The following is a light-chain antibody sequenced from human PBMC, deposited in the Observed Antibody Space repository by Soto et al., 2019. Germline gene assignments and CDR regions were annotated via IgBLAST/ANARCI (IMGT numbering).Light chain of an antibody. CDR1: SSDVGGYNY. Sequence: SVLTQPPSASGSPVQSVTISCTGTSSDVGGYNYVSWYQQHPGKAPKLMNYEVSKRPSGVPDRFSGSKSGNRASLTVSGLHAEDKADYYCSTYAGSNNLVFGTGTKVTVL. CDR2: EVS. V-gene: IGLV2-8*01. CDR3: STYAGSNNLV. J-gene: IGLJ1*01.